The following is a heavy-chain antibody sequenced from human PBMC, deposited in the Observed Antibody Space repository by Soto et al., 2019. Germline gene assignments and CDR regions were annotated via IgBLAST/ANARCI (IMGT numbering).Heavy chain of an antibody. D-gene: IGHD6-13*01. J-gene: IGHJ4*02. V-gene: IGHV5-51*01. Sequence: PGESLKISCKGSGYSFSTYWIAWVRQMPGKGLEWMGNIYSGDSNTRYSPSFQGQVTISADKSISTAYLQWSSLKASDTAIYYCATWRGSSWFDYWGQGTLVTVSS. CDR2: IYSGDSNT. CDR3: ATWRGSSWFDY. CDR1: GYSFSTYW.